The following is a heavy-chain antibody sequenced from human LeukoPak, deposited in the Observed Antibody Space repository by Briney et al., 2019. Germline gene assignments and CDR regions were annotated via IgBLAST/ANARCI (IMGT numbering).Heavy chain of an antibody. CDR1: GFTFSNHW. V-gene: IGHV3-7*01. CDR3: ARELGGYGSGSFNWFDP. CDR2: IKQDGSER. Sequence: GSLRLSCAASGFTFSNHWMGWVRQAPGKGLEWVANIKQDGSERYYVDSVKGRFTISRDNAKNSLYLQMNSLRAEDTAVYYCARELGGYGSGSFNWFDPWGQGTLVTVSS. D-gene: IGHD3-10*01. J-gene: IGHJ5*02.